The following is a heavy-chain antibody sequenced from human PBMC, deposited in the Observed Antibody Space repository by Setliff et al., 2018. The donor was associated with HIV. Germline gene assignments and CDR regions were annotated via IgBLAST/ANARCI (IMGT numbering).Heavy chain of an antibody. D-gene: IGHD3-22*01. Sequence: SETLSLTCTVSGDSATNSRYYWAWIRQPPGKGLEYIGSIHYDERTYYNPSLKSRATISLDTSKNQFSLNLTSVTAADTAVYYCASRIYCYDSNNFLRDEGFDPWGQGTLVTVSS. CDR2: IHYDERT. CDR1: GDSATNSRYY. CDR3: ASRIYCYDSNNFLRDEGFDP. V-gene: IGHV4-39*01. J-gene: IGHJ5*02.